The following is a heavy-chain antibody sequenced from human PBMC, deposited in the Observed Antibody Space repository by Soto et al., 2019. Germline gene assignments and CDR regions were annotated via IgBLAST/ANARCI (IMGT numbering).Heavy chain of an antibody. CDR3: VRDWESTTQTWGFGDS. CDR1: GGTFSSYT. J-gene: IGHJ4*02. D-gene: IGHD1-1*01. V-gene: IGHV1-69*08. CDR2: IIPIFGVT. Sequence: QVQLVQSGAEVKKPGSSVKVSCKASGGTFSSYTITWVRQAPGQGLEWLGSIIPIFGVTNYEQKFQDRVTITADRSTTTAYMELSRLRSEDTAVYYCVRDWESTTQTWGFGDSWGQGTLVTVSS.